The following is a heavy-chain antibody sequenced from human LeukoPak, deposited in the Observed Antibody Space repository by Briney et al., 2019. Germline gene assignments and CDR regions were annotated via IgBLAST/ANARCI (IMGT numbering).Heavy chain of an antibody. Sequence: ASVKVSCKASEYIFNDFDINWVRQAPGQGLEWMGWMSPVSGIGGSAQRFQGRVTLTRDTSISTAYMEVSSLRSDDTAFYYCARAPMGTAALYWGQGTLVTVSS. CDR2: MSPVSGIG. J-gene: IGHJ4*02. D-gene: IGHD2-2*01. CDR1: EYIFNDFD. CDR3: ARAPMGTAALY. V-gene: IGHV1-8*01.